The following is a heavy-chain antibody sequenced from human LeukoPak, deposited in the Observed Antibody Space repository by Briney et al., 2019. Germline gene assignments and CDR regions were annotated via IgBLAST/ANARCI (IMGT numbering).Heavy chain of an antibody. V-gene: IGHV4-4*07. CDR2: MSYSGSS. Sequence: SETLSLTCTVSGGSISSYYWSWIRQPAGKGLEWIGSMSYSGSSYHNPSLKSRVTISVDTSKNQFSLKLSSVTAADTAVYYCARDFAQILGAFDIWGQGTMVTVSS. CDR3: ARDFAQILGAFDI. D-gene: IGHD3-3*01. CDR1: GGSISSYY. J-gene: IGHJ3*02.